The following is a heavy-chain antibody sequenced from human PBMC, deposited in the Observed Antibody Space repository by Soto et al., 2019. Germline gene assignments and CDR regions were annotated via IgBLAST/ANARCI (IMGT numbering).Heavy chain of an antibody. CDR1: GYSISSGYY. Sequence: SETLSLTCAVSGYSISSGYYWGWIRQPPGKGLEWIGSIYHSGSTYYNPSLKSRVTISVDTSKNQFSLKLSSVTAADTAVYYCARDDASDFWSGYYTGGNWFDTWGQGTLVTVSS. CDR3: ARDDASDFWSGYYTGGNWFDT. V-gene: IGHV4-38-2*02. CDR2: IYHSGST. D-gene: IGHD3-3*01. J-gene: IGHJ5*02.